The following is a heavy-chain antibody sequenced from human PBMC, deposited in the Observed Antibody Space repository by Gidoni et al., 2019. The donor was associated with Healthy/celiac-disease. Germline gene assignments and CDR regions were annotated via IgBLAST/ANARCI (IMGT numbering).Heavy chain of an antibody. V-gene: IGHV3-9*01. CDR3: AKSSGGGSPGDYGMDV. D-gene: IGHD1-26*01. CDR2: ISWNSGSI. J-gene: IGHJ6*02. Sequence: EVQLVESGGGLVQPGRSLRPSCAASGFTFDDYAMHWVRQAPGKGLEWVSGISWNSGSIGYADSVKGRVTISRDNAKNSLYLQRNSLRAEDTALYYCAKSSGGGSPGDYGMDVWGQGTTVTVSS. CDR1: GFTFDDYA.